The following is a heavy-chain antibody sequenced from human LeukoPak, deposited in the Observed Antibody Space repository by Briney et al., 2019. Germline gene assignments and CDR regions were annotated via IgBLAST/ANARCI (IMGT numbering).Heavy chain of an antibody. J-gene: IGHJ4*02. V-gene: IGHV3-74*01. Sequence: TGGSLRLSCAASGFTFSSYAMSWVRQAPGKGLVWVSRINSDGSSTSYADSVKGRFTISRDNAKNTLYLQMNSLRSEDTAVYYCARGEGGFNFDYWGQGTLVTVSS. CDR2: INSDGSST. CDR3: ARGEGGFNFDY. D-gene: IGHD2-15*01. CDR1: GFTFSSYA.